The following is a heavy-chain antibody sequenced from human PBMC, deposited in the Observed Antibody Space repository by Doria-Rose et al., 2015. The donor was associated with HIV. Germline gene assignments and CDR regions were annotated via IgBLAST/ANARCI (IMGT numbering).Heavy chain of an antibody. D-gene: IGHD2-2*01. V-gene: IGHV1-69*04. J-gene: IGHJ4*02. CDR3: ARIPPFSTSYYFDY. Sequence: SCTASGTTFTMYAINWVRQAPGQGPEWMGRIIPVLGVADYAQKFQARITITADDSTSTSYMELTTLRSDDTAIYYCARIPPFSTSYYFDYWGQGTLVTVSS. CDR2: IIPVLGVA. CDR1: GTTFTMYA.